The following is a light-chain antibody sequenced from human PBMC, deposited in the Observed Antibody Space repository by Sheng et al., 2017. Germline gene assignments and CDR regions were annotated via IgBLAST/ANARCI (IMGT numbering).Light chain of an antibody. CDR3: QAWDSSTAYV. Sequence: SYELTQPPSVSVSPGQTASITCSGDKLGDKYACWYQQKPGQSPVLVIYQDSKRPSGIPERFSGSNSGNTATLTISGTQAMDEADYYCQAWDSSTAYVFGTRDQGHRP. CDR1: KLGDKY. J-gene: IGLJ1*01. V-gene: IGLV3-1*01. CDR2: QDS.